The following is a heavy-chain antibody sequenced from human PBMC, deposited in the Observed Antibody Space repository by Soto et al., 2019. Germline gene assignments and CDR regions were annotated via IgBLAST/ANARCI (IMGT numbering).Heavy chain of an antibody. V-gene: IGHV3-48*02. CDR2: ISKTSSAM. CDR1: GFTFSNYG. Sequence: CSGSGFTFSNYGMHWVRQAPGKGLEWVSFISKTSSAMHYAASVQGRFTISRDNAKNSLYLQMNNLRDEDTAVYYCATDKYTDDRYSRSWYDGMDVWGQGATVTVSS. D-gene: IGHD6-13*01. J-gene: IGHJ6*02. CDR3: ATDKYTDDRYSRSWYDGMDV.